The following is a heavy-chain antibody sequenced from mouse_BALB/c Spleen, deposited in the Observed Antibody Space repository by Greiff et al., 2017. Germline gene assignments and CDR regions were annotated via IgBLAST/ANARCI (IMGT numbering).Heavy chain of an antibody. V-gene: IGHV1-87*01. CDR2: IYPGDGDT. J-gene: IGHJ2*01. CDR3: ARLFYYGSSYVNFDY. Sequence: VQLQQSGAELARPGASVKLSCKASGYTFTSYWMQWVKQRPGQGLEWIGAIYPGDGDTRYTQKFKGKATLTADKSSSTAYMQLSSLASEDSAVYYCARLFYYGSSYVNFDYWGQGTTLTVSS. CDR1: GYTFTSYW. D-gene: IGHD1-1*01.